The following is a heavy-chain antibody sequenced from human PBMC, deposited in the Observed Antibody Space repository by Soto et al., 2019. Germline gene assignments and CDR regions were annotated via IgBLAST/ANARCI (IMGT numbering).Heavy chain of an antibody. D-gene: IGHD3-3*01. CDR2: ISGSGGST. V-gene: IGHV3-23*01. J-gene: IGHJ4*02. CDR3: ARGLGVPYGFFAY. CDR1: VFTFSSYA. Sequence: HPVGSLRLSCAASVFTFSSYAMSWVRQAPGKGLEWVSAISGSGGSTYYADSVKGRFTISRDNSKNTLYLQMNSLRAEDTAVYFCARGLGVPYGFFAYGAQGIRVTVSS.